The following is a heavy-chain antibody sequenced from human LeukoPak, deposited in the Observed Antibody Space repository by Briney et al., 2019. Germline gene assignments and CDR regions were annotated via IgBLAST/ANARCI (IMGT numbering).Heavy chain of an antibody. CDR2: IWYDGSNK. J-gene: IGHJ4*02. V-gene: IGHV3-33*01. Sequence: GGSLRLSCAASGFTFSSYGMDWVRQAQGKGLEWVAVIWYDGSNKYYADSVKGRFTISRDNSKNTLYLQMNSLRAEDTAVYYCARNYYYDSSGYFDYWGQGTLVTVSS. CDR3: ARNYYYDSSGYFDY. CDR1: GFTFSSYG. D-gene: IGHD3-22*01.